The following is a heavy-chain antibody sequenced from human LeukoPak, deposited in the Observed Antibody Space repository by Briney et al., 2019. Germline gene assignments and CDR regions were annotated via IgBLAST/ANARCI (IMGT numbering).Heavy chain of an antibody. V-gene: IGHV1-24*01. J-gene: IGHJ4*02. CDR2: YDPEDGET. CDR1: GHTPADLS. D-gene: IGHD3-16*01. CDR3: VESLGY. Sequence: ASVKVSCKVSGHTPADLSIHWVRQAFGKGLEWMGGYDPEDGETVYAQKFQDRVNMTEDTSKDTAYMELNSLRFEDTAVYYCVESLGYWGQGTLVTVSS.